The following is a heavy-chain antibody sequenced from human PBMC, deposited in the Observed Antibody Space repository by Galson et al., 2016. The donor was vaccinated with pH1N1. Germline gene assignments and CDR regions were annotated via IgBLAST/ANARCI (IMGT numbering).Heavy chain of an antibody. CDR2: ILYNGNDK. D-gene: IGHD4-17*01. V-gene: IGHV3-30*12. CDR1: GFTFSSCG. Sequence: SLRLSCAASGFTFSSCGIYWVRQAPGKGLEWVGNILYNGNDKYYADSVKGRFTISRDSSMITLHLQMIGVTVEDTAVYFCARDESGYGDSFPDVFDIWGQGTMVTVSS. CDR3: ARDESGYGDSFPDVFDI. J-gene: IGHJ3*02.